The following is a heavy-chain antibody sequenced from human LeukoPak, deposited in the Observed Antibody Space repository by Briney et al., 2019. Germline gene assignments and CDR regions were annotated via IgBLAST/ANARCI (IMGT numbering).Heavy chain of an antibody. D-gene: IGHD2-15*01. Sequence: ASVKVSCKASGYTFTSYGISWVRQAPGQGLEWMGWISAYNGNTNYAQKLQGRVTMTTDTSTSTAYMELRSLRSDDTAVCYCARDQGIVVVVAATWANWFDPWGQGTLVTVSS. V-gene: IGHV1-18*01. CDR1: GYTFTSYG. CDR2: ISAYNGNT. CDR3: ARDQGIVVVVAATWANWFDP. J-gene: IGHJ5*02.